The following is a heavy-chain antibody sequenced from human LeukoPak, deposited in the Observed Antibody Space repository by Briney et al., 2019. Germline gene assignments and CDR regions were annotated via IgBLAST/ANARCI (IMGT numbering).Heavy chain of an antibody. V-gene: IGHV5-51*01. D-gene: IGHD5-12*01. CDR3: ARRYSGYVDYFDY. CDR1: GYTFSTYW. J-gene: IGHJ4*02. CDR2: IYPGDSDT. Sequence: GESLKISCNASGYTFSTYWIGWVRQVPGKGLEWMGIIYPGDSDTRYSPSFQGQVTISADKSISTAYLQWSSLKASDTAMYYCARRYSGYVDYFDYWGQGTLVTVSS.